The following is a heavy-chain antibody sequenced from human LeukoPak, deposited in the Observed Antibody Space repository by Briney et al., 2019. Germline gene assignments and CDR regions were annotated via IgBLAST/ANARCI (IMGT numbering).Heavy chain of an antibody. CDR1: GFTFSNAW. V-gene: IGHV3-15*01. J-gene: IGHJ4*02. D-gene: IGHD2-2*01. Sequence: GGSLRLSCAASGFTFSNAWMSWVRQAPGKGLEWVGRIKSKTDGGTTDYAAPVKGRFTISRDDSKNTLYLQMNSLKTEDTAVYYCTTDAARYCSSTSCYALKEFDYWGQGTLVTVSS. CDR2: IKSKTDGGTT. CDR3: TTDAARYCSSTSCYALKEFDY.